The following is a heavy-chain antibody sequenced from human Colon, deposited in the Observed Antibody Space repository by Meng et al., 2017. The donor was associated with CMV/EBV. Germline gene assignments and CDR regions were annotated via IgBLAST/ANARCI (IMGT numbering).Heavy chain of an antibody. D-gene: IGHD6-13*01. J-gene: IGHJ4*02. CDR3: VRESWSFDF. CDR2: NYPQDGGK. Sequence: QGQLGQLGTSVKKLGASLKVSCKTSGYNLPVNPLHWVRQAPGQGLEGMGWNYPQDGGKYFAQKFQDRVTLTRDTSITTAYMELSGLTSDDTAIYYCVRESWSFDFWGEGTLVTVSS. CDR1: GYNLPVNP. V-gene: IGHV1-2*02.